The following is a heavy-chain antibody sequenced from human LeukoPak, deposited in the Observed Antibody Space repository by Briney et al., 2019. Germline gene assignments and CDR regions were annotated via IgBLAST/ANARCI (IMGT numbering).Heavy chain of an antibody. Sequence: PETLSLTCNVSGYSISSGYFWGWVRLAPGKGLEWIGSIYQRATVHYNPSLKSRVTISLDTSKNHFSLNLRSMQASDTAVYYCARAFCVGECFVLHIFFDSWGQGTLVTVSS. J-gene: IGHJ4*02. V-gene: IGHV4-38-2*02. CDR2: IYQRATV. CDR1: GYSISSGYF. D-gene: IGHD2-21*01. CDR3: ARAFCVGECFVLHIFFDS.